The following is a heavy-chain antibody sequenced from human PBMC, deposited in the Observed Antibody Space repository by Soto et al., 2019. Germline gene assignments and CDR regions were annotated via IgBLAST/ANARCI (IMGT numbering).Heavy chain of an antibody. CDR3: ARSLGAT. J-gene: IGHJ1*01. Sequence: SETLSLTCAVYGGSFSGYYWSWIRQPPGKGLEWIGEINHSGSTNYNPSLKSRVTISVDTSKNQFSLKLSSVTAADTAVYYCARSLGATWGQGTLVTVSS. CDR2: INHSGST. D-gene: IGHD1-26*01. CDR1: GGSFSGYY. V-gene: IGHV4-34*01.